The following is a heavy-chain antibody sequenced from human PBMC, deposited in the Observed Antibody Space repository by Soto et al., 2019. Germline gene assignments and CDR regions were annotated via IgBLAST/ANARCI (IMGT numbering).Heavy chain of an antibody. Sequence: SETLSLTCTVSGGSISSYYWSWIRQPPGKGLEWIGYIYYSDSTNYNPSLKSRVIISVDTSKNQFSLRLSSVTAADTAVYFCARDLAGVDDSWGQGTLVTVSS. V-gene: IGHV4-59*01. J-gene: IGHJ4*02. CDR3: ARDLAGVDDS. CDR1: GGSISSYY. CDR2: IYYSDST. D-gene: IGHD7-27*01.